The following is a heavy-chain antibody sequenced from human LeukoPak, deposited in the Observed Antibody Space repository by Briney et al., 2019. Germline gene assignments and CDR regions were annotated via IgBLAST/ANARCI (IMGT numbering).Heavy chain of an antibody. Sequence: GGSLRLSCAASVFTLSNYDMNWVRQAPGKGLEWVSSISTSSRYIYYKDSARDRFTISRDDAKNSLYLEMNSLRAEDTAVYYYARADCSSSTCYLRRSWFDPWGQGTLVTVSS. CDR2: ISTSSRYI. D-gene: IGHD2-2*01. CDR1: VFTLSNYD. CDR3: ARADCSSSTCYLRRSWFDP. J-gene: IGHJ5*02. V-gene: IGHV3-21*01.